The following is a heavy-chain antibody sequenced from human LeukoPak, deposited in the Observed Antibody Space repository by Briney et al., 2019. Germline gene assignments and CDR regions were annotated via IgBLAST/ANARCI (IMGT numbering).Heavy chain of an antibody. CDR1: GGSISSSSYY. D-gene: IGHD6-13*01. Sequence: SETLSLTCTVSGGSISSSSYYWGWIRQPPGKGLEWIGSIYYSGSTYYNPSLKSRVTISVDTSKNQFSLKLSSVTAADTAVYYCARVAAAGIFDYWGQGTLVTVSS. J-gene: IGHJ4*02. CDR3: ARVAAAGIFDY. V-gene: IGHV4-39*07. CDR2: IYYSGST.